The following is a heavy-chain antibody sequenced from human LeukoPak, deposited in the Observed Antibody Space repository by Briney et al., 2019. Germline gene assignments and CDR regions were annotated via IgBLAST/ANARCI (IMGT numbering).Heavy chain of an antibody. D-gene: IGHD1/OR15-1a*01. Sequence: SQALSLTCAISGGSVSSNSAAWSWIRQSPSRGLEWLGRTYYRSKWYNDYAISVKSRITINPDTSKNQVSLQLNIVTPEDTAVYYCAREASGTPGYFDSWGQGTLVTVSS. CDR2: TYYRSKWYN. V-gene: IGHV6-1*01. CDR3: AREASGTPGYFDS. J-gene: IGHJ4*02. CDR1: GGSVSSNSAA.